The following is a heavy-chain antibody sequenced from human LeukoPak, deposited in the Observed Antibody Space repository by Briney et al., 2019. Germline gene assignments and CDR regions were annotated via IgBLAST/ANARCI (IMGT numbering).Heavy chain of an antibody. D-gene: IGHD3-10*01. V-gene: IGHV1-46*01. J-gene: IGHJ4*02. CDR3: ARAPVMVRGVIINSRTGYFDY. Sequence: ASVKVSCKASGYTFTSYYMHWVRQAPGQGLEWMGIINPSGGSTSYAQKFQGRVTMTRDTSTSTVYMELSSLRSDDTAVYYCARAPVMVRGVIINSRTGYFDYWGQGTLVTVSS. CDR1: GYTFTSYY. CDR2: INPSGGST.